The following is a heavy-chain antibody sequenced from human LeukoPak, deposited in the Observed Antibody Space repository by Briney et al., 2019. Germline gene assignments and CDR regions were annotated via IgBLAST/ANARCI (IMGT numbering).Heavy chain of an antibody. CDR3: ARDNGSGSYSS. D-gene: IGHD3-10*01. CDR1: GGSISSGDYY. V-gene: IGHV4-30-4*01. CDR2: IYYSGGT. J-gene: IGHJ4*02. Sequence: SETLSLTCTVSGGSISSGDYYWSWIRQPPGKGLEWIGYIYYSGGTYYNPSLKSRVTISVDTSKNQFSLKLSSVTAADTAVYYCARDNGSGSYSSWGQGTLVTVSS.